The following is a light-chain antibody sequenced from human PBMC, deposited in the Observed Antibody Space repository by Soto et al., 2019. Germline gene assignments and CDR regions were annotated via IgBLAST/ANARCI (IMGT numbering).Light chain of an antibody. CDR1: SSDVGAYNY. V-gene: IGLV2-14*03. CDR3: SSYTPSSTGV. CDR2: DVS. J-gene: IGLJ3*02. Sequence: QSALTQPASVSGSPGQSITISCTGTSSDVGAYNYVSWYQQHPGKAPKLMICDVSNRPSGVSNRFSGSKSANTASLTISGLRAEDEADYYCSSYTPSSTGVFGGGTKLTVL.